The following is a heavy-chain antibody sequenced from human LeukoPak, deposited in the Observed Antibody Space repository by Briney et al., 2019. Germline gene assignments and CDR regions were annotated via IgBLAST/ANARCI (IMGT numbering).Heavy chain of an antibody. CDR2: ISGSGGST. Sequence: GGSLRLSCAASGFTFSSYVMSWVRQAPGKGLEWVSAISGSGGSTYYADSVKGRFTISRDNSKSTLYLQMNSLRAEDTAVYYCAKVSGNYYDSSGYLDYWGQGTLVTVSS. D-gene: IGHD3-22*01. J-gene: IGHJ4*02. CDR3: AKVSGNYYDSSGYLDY. CDR1: GFTFSSYV. V-gene: IGHV3-23*01.